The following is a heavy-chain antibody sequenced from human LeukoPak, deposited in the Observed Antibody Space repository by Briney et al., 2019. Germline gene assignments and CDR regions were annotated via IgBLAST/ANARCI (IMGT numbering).Heavy chain of an antibody. CDR3: ARNQRTGGNLGY. J-gene: IGHJ4*02. Sequence: PSETLSLTCTVSGGSISSYYWSWIRQPPGKGLEWIGYIYYSGSTNYNPSLKSRVTISVDTSKNQFSLKLSSVTAADTAVYYCARNQRTGGNLGYWGQGTLVTVSS. CDR1: GGSISSYY. V-gene: IGHV4-59*01. CDR2: IYYSGST. D-gene: IGHD4-23*01.